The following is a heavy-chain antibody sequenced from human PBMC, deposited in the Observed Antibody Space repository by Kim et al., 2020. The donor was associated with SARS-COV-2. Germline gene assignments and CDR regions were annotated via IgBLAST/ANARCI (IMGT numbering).Heavy chain of an antibody. V-gene: IGHV1-2*06. CDR2: INPNSGGT. CDR1: GYTFTGYY. D-gene: IGHD3-3*01. CDR3: AREEGITIFGVVISSPYYYGMDV. J-gene: IGHJ6*02. Sequence: ASVKVSCKASGYTFTGYYMHWVRQAPGQGLEWMGRINPNSGGTNYAQKFQGRVTMTRDTSISTAYMGLSRLRSDDTAVYYCAREEGITIFGVVISSPYYYGMDVWGQGTTVTVSS.